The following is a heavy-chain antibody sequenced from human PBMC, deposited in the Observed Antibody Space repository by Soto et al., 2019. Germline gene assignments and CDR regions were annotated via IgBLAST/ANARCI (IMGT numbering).Heavy chain of an antibody. V-gene: IGHV3-33*01. Sequence: QVQLVESGGGVVQPGRSLRLSCAASGFTFSSYGMHWVRQAPGKGLEWVAVIWYDGSNKYYADSVKGRFTISRDNSKNXRYLQMNSLRAEDTAVYYCARDWFGELPYYYGMDVWGQGTTVTVSS. J-gene: IGHJ6*02. CDR3: ARDWFGELPYYYGMDV. D-gene: IGHD3-10*01. CDR1: GFTFSSYG. CDR2: IWYDGSNK.